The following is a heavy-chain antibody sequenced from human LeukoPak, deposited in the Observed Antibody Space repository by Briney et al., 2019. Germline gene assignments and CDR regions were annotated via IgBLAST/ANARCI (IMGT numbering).Heavy chain of an antibody. Sequence: GGSLRLSCAASGFSFDAFAMTWVRVAPGKGLEWVSAISGGGHYTYYADSVKGRFTISRDNSKNTLYLQMNSLSAEETAVYYCAKGYDFWSGYYTGYWGQGTLVTVSS. CDR2: ISGGGHYT. D-gene: IGHD3-3*01. V-gene: IGHV3-23*01. CDR3: AKGYDFWSGYYTGY. CDR1: GFSFDAFA. J-gene: IGHJ4*02.